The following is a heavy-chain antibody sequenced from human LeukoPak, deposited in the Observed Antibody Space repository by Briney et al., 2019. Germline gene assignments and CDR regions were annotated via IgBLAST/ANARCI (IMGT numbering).Heavy chain of an antibody. V-gene: IGHV3-23*01. CDR3: AKVLVLVSANRYYFDY. J-gene: IGHJ4*02. D-gene: IGHD2-15*01. Sequence: GGTLRLSCAASGLTFSGYAMSWVRQAPGKGLEWVSLISGSGNSTYYADSVNGRFTISRDNSKNTLYLQMNSVRAEDTAVYYCAKVLVLVSANRYYFDYWGQGTLVTVSS. CDR1: GLTFSGYA. CDR2: ISGSGNST.